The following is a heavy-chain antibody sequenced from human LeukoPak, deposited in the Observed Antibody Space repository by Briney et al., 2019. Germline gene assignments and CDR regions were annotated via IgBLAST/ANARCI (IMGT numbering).Heavy chain of an antibody. CDR3: ARYSLYAFDI. V-gene: IGHV3-48*02. CDR2: ITGSSNI. CDR1: GFTFSSYS. D-gene: IGHD1-26*01. J-gene: IGHJ3*02. Sequence: PGGSLRLSCAASGFTFSSYSMNWVRQAPGKGLEWVSYITGSSNIYYADSVKGRFTISRDNAKNSLYLQMNSLRDEDTAVYYCARYSLYAFDIWGQGTMVTVSS.